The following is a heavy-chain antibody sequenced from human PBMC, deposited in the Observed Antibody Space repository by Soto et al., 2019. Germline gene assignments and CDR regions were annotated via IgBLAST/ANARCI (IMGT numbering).Heavy chain of an antibody. CDR3: AKEMWGWGYDIFGVDISFDH. J-gene: IGHJ4*02. CDR2: ISGRSGVP. Sequence: EGQLLQSGGDLVQPGGSLRLSCAGSGLTLRSYAMTWIRQTPEKGLEWVSTISGRSGVPSYADSVNGRFTVSRDNSKKTVHLRMNNLRADDTGVYFCAKEMWGWGYDIFGVDISFDHWGQGTPVTVSS. V-gene: IGHV3-23*01. D-gene: IGHD3-9*01. CDR1: GLTLRSYA.